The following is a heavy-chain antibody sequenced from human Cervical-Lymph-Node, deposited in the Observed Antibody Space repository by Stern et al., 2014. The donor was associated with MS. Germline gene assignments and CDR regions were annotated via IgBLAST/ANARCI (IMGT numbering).Heavy chain of an antibody. D-gene: IGHD2-15*01. CDR3: ARQGYCSGGSCYYWYFDL. J-gene: IGHJ2*01. CDR1: GGSMKSYH. V-gene: IGHV4-39*01. Sequence: QVQLVESGPGLVKPSETLSLTCTVSGGSMKSYHWGWIRQSPGKGLDWIGTIYYSGRTYYNPSLKSQVTISVDSSHPQLYLRLNSVTAADTAVYYCARQGYCSGGSCYYWYFDLWGRGTLVTVSS. CDR2: IYYSGRT.